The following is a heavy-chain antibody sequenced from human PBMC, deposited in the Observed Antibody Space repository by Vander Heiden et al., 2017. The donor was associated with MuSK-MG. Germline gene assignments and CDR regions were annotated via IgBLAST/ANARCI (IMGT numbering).Heavy chain of an antibody. CDR2: IYSGGST. D-gene: IGHD2-2*01. J-gene: IGHJ3*02. CDR3: ATPPEGPAALDAFDI. V-gene: IGHV3-66*01. CDR1: GCTVRSNY. Sequence: EVQLVESGGGLVPPGGSRRPSGAEAGCTVRSNYMSWVRQAPGKGLEWVSVIYSGGSTYYADSVKGRFTISRDNSKNTRYLQMNRLRAEHTAVYYCATPPEGPAALDAFDIRGQGTMVTVSS.